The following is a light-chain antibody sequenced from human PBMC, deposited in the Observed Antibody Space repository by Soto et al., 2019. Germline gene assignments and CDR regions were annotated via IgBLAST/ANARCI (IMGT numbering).Light chain of an antibody. CDR2: RNN. Sequence: QSVLTQPPSVSGAPGQRLTISCAGTSSNIGAAYDVHWYQQLPGTAPKLLIYRNNQRPSGVPDRFSGSKSGTSASLAISGLRSEDEADYYCAAWDDSLSGPVFGGGTKLTVL. CDR3: AAWDDSLSGPV. J-gene: IGLJ2*01. V-gene: IGLV1-47*01. CDR1: SSNIGAAYD.